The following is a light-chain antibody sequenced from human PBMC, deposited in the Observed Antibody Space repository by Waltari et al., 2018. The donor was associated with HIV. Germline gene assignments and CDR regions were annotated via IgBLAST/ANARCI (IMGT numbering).Light chain of an antibody. J-gene: IGKJ2*01. CDR1: QSISSW. CDR2: KAS. V-gene: IGKV1-5*03. Sequence: DIQMTQSPSTLSASVGDSVTITCRASQSISSWLAWYQQKPGKAPKRLIQKASSLESGVPSRCSGSGAGTEFTLTISSLQPDDFATYYCQQYNSYLYTFGQGTKLEIK. CDR3: QQYNSYLYT.